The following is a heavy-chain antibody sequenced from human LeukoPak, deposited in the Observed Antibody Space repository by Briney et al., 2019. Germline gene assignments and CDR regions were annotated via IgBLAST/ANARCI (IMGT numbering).Heavy chain of an antibody. J-gene: IGHJ4*02. CDR2: IYYSGST. CDR3: ARDIDSSSSFDY. CDR1: GGSVSSYY. D-gene: IGHD6-6*01. Sequence: PSETLSLTCAVSGGSVSSYYWSWIRQPPGKGLEWIRYIYYSGSTNYNPSLKSRVTISVDTSKNQFSLKLSSVTAADTAVYYCARDIDSSSSFDYWGQGTLVTVSS. V-gene: IGHV4-59*02.